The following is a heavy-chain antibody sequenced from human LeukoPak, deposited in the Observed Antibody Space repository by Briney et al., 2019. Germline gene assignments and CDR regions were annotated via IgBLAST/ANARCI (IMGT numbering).Heavy chain of an antibody. CDR2: ISGSGGST. J-gene: IGHJ6*03. CDR1: GFTFSSYA. Sequence: GGSLRLSCAASGFTFSSYAMSWVRQAPGKGLEWVSAISGSGGSTYYADSVKGRFTISRDNSKNMLYLQMNSLRAEDTAVYYCAKDRREAYYYYYYMDVWGKGTTVTVSS. V-gene: IGHV3-23*01. CDR3: AKDRREAYYYYYYMDV.